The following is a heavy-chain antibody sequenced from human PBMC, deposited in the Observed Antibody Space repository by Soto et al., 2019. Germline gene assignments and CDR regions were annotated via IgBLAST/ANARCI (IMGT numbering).Heavy chain of an antibody. Sequence: SVKVSCKTSGFTFSSSAVHWVRQARGHRLQWIGWIDVGSGNANYAQMLQERIGISRDMSTSTAYMELSSLRPEDTAVYYCARATYYYDSSGYFPGPWGQGTLVTVSS. D-gene: IGHD3-22*01. CDR3: ARATYYYDSSGYFPGP. J-gene: IGHJ5*02. V-gene: IGHV1-58*01. CDR2: IDVGSGNA. CDR1: GFTFSSSA.